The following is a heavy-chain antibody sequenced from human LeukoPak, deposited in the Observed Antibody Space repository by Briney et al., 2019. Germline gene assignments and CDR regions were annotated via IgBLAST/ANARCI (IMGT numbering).Heavy chain of an antibody. CDR3: ARDLGGSGYGD. D-gene: IGHD3-22*01. J-gene: IGHJ1*01. V-gene: IGHV3-23*01. CDR1: GFTFSSYA. Sequence: PGGSLRLSCAASGFTFSSYAMSWVRQAPGKGLEWVSAISDSGGSTYYADSVKGRFTIPRDNAKNSLYLQMNSLRAEDTAVYYCARDLGGSGYGDWGQGTLVTVSS. CDR2: ISDSGGST.